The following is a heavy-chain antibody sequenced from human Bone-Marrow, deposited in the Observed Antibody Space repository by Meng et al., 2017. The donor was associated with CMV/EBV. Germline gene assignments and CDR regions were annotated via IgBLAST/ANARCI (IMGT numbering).Heavy chain of an antibody. V-gene: IGHV4-30-2*01. CDR2: IYHSGST. J-gene: IGHJ5*02. CDR1: LSSGCYS. D-gene: IGHD3-3*01. CDR3: ARESGVVIMEGGYNWFDP. Sequence: LSSGCYSWGWIRPPPRKGLGLIGYIYHSGSTSYHPSLKSRVPISVDRPKNQSSLKLSSVTAADTAVYYCARESGVVIMEGGYNWFDPWGQGTLVTVSS.